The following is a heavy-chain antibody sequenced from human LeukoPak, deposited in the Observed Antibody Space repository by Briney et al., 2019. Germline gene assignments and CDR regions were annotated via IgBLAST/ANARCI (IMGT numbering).Heavy chain of an antibody. CDR2: ISGSGGST. V-gene: IGHV3-23*01. CDR1: GFTFSSYA. Sequence: GGSLRLSCAASGFTFSSYAMSWVRQAPGKGLEWVSAISGSGGSTYYADSVKGRFTVSRDNSPNMLYLQMNSLRAEDTAVYYCAKGYQLLRYYYYYYMDVWGKGTTVTVSS. D-gene: IGHD2-2*01. CDR3: AKGYQLLRYYYYYYMDV. J-gene: IGHJ6*03.